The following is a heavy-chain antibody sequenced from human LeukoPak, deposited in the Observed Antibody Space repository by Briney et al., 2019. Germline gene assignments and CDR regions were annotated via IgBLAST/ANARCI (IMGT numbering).Heavy chain of an antibody. D-gene: IGHD3-9*01. V-gene: IGHV3-23*01. CDR2: ISGSGGST. CDR1: GFTFSSYA. J-gene: IGHJ4*02. Sequence: GGSLRLSCAASGFTFSSYAMSWVRQAPGKGLEWVSAISGSGGSTYYADSVKGRFTISRDNSKNTLYLQMNSLRAEDTAVYFFSKQKTAYDILTGHSLAYWGQGTLVTVSS. CDR3: SKQKTAYDILTGHSLAY.